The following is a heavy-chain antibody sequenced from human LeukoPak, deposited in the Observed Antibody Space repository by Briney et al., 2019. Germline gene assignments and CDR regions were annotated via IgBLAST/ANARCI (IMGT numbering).Heavy chain of an antibody. Sequence: GGSLRLSCAASGFTFSSYWMHWVRQAPGKGLVWVSRINSDGSSTSYADSVKGRFTISRDNAKNTLYLQMNSLRAEDTAVYYCAKPKEHCSGGSCPFDYWGQGTLVTVSS. V-gene: IGHV3-74*01. CDR1: GFTFSSYW. CDR3: AKPKEHCSGGSCPFDY. J-gene: IGHJ4*02. CDR2: INSDGSST. D-gene: IGHD2-15*01.